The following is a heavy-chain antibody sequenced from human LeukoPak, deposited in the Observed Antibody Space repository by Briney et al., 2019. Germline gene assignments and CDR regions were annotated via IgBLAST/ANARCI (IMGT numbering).Heavy chain of an antibody. CDR3: ARDQYGDYEDY. V-gene: IGHV3-11*04. CDR1: GFTSSDYY. Sequence: GSLRLSCAASGFTSSDYYKSWIRQAPGQGLEWVSYISSSGSTIYYADSVKGRFTISRDNAKNSLYLQMNSLRAEDTAVYYCARDQYGDYEDYWGQGTLVTVSS. J-gene: IGHJ4*02. CDR2: ISSSGSTI. D-gene: IGHD4-17*01.